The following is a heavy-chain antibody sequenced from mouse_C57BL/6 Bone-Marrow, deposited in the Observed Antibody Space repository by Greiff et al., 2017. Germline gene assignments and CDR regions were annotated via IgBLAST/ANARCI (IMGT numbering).Heavy chain of an antibody. CDR3: ARSVDSSGYYFDY. CDR2: IDPSDSYT. CDR1: GYTFTSYW. V-gene: IGHV1-50*01. Sequence: QVQLQQPGAELVKPGASVKLSCKASGYTFTSYWMQWVKQRPGQGLEWIGEIDPSDSYTNYNQKFKGKATVTVDTSSSTAYMQHSSLTSEDSAVYYCARSVDSSGYYFDYWGQGTTLTVSS. D-gene: IGHD3-2*02. J-gene: IGHJ2*01.